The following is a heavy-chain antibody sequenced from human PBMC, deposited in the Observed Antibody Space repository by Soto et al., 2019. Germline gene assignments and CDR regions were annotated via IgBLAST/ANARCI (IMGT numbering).Heavy chain of an antibody. CDR1: GYTFTGYY. Sequence: ASVKVSCKASGYTFTGYYMHWVRQAPGQGLEWMGWINPSDGDTSYAQKFQGRVTMTRDTSTTTVYMEVSSLRSEDTAVYYCAKDRLAGNFDYWGQGTQVTVSS. J-gene: IGHJ4*02. V-gene: IGHV1-46*01. CDR3: AKDRLAGNFDY. CDR2: INPSDGDT.